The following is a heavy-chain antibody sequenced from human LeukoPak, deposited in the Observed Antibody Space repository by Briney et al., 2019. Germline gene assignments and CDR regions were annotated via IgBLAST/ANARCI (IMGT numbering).Heavy chain of an antibody. J-gene: IGHJ4*02. CDR1: GFTFSSYG. CDR3: AKADIVATWSFDY. CDR2: ISYDGSNK. Sequence: PGGSLRLSCAASGFTFSSYGMHWVRQAPGKGLEWGAVISYDGSNKYYADSVKGRFTISRDNSKNTLYLQMNSLRAEDTAVYYCAKADIVATWSFDYWGQGTLVTVSS. V-gene: IGHV3-30*18. D-gene: IGHD5-12*01.